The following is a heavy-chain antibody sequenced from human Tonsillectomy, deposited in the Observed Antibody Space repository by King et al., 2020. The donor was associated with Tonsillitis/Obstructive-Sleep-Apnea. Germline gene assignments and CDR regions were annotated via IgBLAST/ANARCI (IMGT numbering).Heavy chain of an antibody. CDR1: GFTFSSYA. Sequence: VQLVESGGGVVQPGRSLRLSCAASGFTFSSYAMHWVRQAPGKGLEWGAVISYDGSNKYYADSVKGRFTISRDNSKNTLYLQMNSLRAEDTAVYYCARGGYCSSTSCPEGYYYYYMDVWGKGTTVTVSS. D-gene: IGHD2-2*01. V-gene: IGHV3-30*04. J-gene: IGHJ6*03. CDR3: ARGGYCSSTSCPEGYYYYYMDV. CDR2: ISYDGSNK.